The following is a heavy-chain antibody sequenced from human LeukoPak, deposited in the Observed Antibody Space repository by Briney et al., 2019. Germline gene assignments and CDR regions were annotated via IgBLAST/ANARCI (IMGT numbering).Heavy chain of an antibody. CDR3: ARLTRRSGNYFDY. J-gene: IGHJ4*02. CDR1: GGSISSNNW. Sequence: GTLSLTCAVSGGSISSNNWWGWVRQPPGKGLEWIGEICHSGSPNYNPSLQSRVTISVDTSKSQFSLKLSSVTAADTAVYYCARLTRRSGNYFDYWGQGTLVTVSS. V-gene: IGHV4-4*02. D-gene: IGHD1-1*01. CDR2: ICHSGSP.